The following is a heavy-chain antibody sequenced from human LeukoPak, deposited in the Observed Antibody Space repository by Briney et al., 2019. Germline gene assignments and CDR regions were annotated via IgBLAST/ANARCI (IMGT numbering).Heavy chain of an antibody. J-gene: IGHJ3*02. Sequence: SETLSLTCAISGGSISSGNWWSWVRQPPGKGLEWIGEINHSGSTNYNPSLKSRVTISVDTSKNQFSLKLSSVTAADTAVYYCARGVLRGQWLVPATKAFDIWGQGTMVTVSS. D-gene: IGHD6-19*01. CDR2: INHSGST. CDR1: GGSISSGNW. CDR3: ARGVLRGQWLVPATKAFDI. V-gene: IGHV4-4*02.